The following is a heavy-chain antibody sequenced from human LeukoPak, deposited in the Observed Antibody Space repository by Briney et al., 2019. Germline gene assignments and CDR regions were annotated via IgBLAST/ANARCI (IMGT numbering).Heavy chain of an antibody. CDR3: ARGLLPSIAAAGTGWYFDY. J-gene: IGHJ4*02. D-gene: IGHD6-13*01. CDR1: RGTFSSYA. CDR2: IIPIFGTA. V-gene: IGHV1-69*05. Sequence: SVKVSCKASRGTFSSYAIIWVRQAPGQGLEWMGGIIPIFGTANYAQKFQGRVTITMNTSISTADMELSSLRSEDTAVYYCARGLLPSIAAAGTGWYFDYWGQGTLVTVSS.